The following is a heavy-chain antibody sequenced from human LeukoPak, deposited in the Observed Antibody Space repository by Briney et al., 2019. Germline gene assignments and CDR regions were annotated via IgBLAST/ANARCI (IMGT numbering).Heavy chain of an antibody. J-gene: IGHJ6*02. CDR2: IYYSGRT. D-gene: IGHD2-2*01. CDR3: ARSYQTYYYGMDV. Sequence: SETLSLTCTVSGDSISSQYWSWIRQPPGKGLEWIGYIYYSGRTNYNPSLKSRVTISEDTSKNQFSLKVTSVTAADTAVYYCARSYQTYYYGMDVWGQGTTVTLSS. V-gene: IGHV4-59*08. CDR1: GDSISSQY.